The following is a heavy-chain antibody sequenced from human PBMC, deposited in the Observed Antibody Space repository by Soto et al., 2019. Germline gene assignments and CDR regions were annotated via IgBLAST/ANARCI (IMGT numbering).Heavy chain of an antibody. CDR2: ISGSGGST. Sequence: PGGSLRLSCAASGFTFSSYAMSWVRQAPGKGLEWVSAISGSGGSTYYADSVKGRFTISGDNSKNTLYLQMNSLRAEDTAVYYCAKAFFPEKYSSSWYYYGMDVWGQGTTVTVSS. CDR3: AKAFFPEKYSSSWYYYGMDV. D-gene: IGHD6-13*01. J-gene: IGHJ6*02. V-gene: IGHV3-23*01. CDR1: GFTFSSYA.